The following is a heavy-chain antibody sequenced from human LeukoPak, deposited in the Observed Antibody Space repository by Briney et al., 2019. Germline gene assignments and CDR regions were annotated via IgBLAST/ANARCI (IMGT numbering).Heavy chain of an antibody. Sequence: GGSLRLSCEASGFTFSSYSMNWVRQAPGKGLEWVSSISSSSSYIYYADSVKGRFTISRDNAKNSLYLQMNSLRAEDTAVYYCARESYLDDYVWGSYRYEVDYWGQGTLVTVSS. CDR3: ARESYLDDYVWGSYRYEVDY. CDR2: ISSSSSYI. J-gene: IGHJ4*02. D-gene: IGHD3-16*02. V-gene: IGHV3-21*01. CDR1: GFTFSSYS.